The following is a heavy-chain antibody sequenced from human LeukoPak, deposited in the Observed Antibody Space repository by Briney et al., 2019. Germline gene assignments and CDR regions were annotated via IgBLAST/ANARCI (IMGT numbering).Heavy chain of an antibody. CDR2: IKEDGSEE. Sequence: GGSLRLSSAASGFTFSSYSVHWVRQAPGRGLEWVANIKEDGSEEDYVDSVKGRFTISRDNAKNSVYLQLNSLTPEDTAVYYCARDLRAGGTWFYGVYFDLWGRGTLVTVSS. J-gene: IGHJ2*01. D-gene: IGHD4-17*01. V-gene: IGHV3-7*01. CDR1: GFTFSSYS. CDR3: ARDLRAGGTWFYGVYFDL.